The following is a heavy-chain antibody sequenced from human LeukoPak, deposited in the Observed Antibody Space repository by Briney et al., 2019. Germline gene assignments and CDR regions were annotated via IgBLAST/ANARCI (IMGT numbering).Heavy chain of an antibody. CDR1: GGSISSFY. J-gene: IGHJ6*02. D-gene: IGHD3-10*02. CDR3: ARDMGSPDLWSVYYYYYGMDV. V-gene: IGHV4-59*12. CDR2: IYYSGST. Sequence: SETLSLTCTVSGGSISSFYWSWIRQPPGKGLEWIGYIYYSGSTNYNPSLKSRVTISVDTSKNQFSLKLSSVTAADTAVYYCARDMGSPDLWSVYYYYYGMDVWGQGTTVTVSS.